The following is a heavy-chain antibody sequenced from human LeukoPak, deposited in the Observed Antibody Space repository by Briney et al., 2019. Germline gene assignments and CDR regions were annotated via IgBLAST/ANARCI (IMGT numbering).Heavy chain of an antibody. CDR2: ISSSSSYI. J-gene: IGHJ3*02. Sequence: GGSLRLSCAASGFTFSSYSMNWVRQAPGKGLEWVSSISSSSSYIYYADSVKGRFTISRDNAKNSLYLQMNSLRAEDTAVYYCARDRSRRDYDAFDIWGQGTMVTVSS. V-gene: IGHV3-21*01. D-gene: IGHD4-11*01. CDR3: ARDRSRRDYDAFDI. CDR1: GFTFSSYS.